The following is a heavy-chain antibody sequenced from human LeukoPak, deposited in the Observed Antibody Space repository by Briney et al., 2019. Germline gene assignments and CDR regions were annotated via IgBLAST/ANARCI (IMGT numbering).Heavy chain of an antibody. V-gene: IGHV4-31*03. CDR1: GGSISSGGYY. D-gene: IGHD6-13*01. Sequence: SQTLSLTCTVSGGSISSGGYYWSWIRQHPGKGLEWIGYIYHSGSTYYNPSLKSRVTISVDTSKNQFSLKLSSVTAADTAVYYCARVGGSSWYVDWFDPWGQGTLVTVSS. J-gene: IGHJ5*02. CDR3: ARVGGSSWYVDWFDP. CDR2: IYHSGST.